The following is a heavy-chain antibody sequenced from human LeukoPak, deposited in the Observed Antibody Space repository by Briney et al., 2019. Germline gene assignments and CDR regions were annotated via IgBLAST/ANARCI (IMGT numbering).Heavy chain of an antibody. CDR1: GDTVSSNSAA. CDR3: ERGFALDF. CDR2: TYYRSKWYY. V-gene: IGHV6-1*01. J-gene: IGHJ3*01. Sequence: SQTLSLTCDISGDTVSSNSAAWNWIRQSPSRGLEWLGRTYYRSKWYYDYAVSVKSRITNSQDTYKNQFSLRLNSVTADDTAVYYCERGFALDFWGQGTMVTVSS.